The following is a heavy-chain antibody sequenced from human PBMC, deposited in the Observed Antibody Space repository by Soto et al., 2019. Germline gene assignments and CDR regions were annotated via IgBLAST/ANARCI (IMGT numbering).Heavy chain of an antibody. CDR1: GGSISSGDYY. CDR2: IYYSGST. D-gene: IGHD4-4*01. J-gene: IGHJ4*02. CDR3: ARDRSLSLQDGFDY. V-gene: IGHV4-30-4*01. Sequence: SETLSLTCTVSGGSISSGDYYWSWIRQPQGKGLEWIGYIYYSGSTFYNPSLMCRITISVYTSKNQFSLNLYSVTAADTAVYYFARDRSLSLQDGFDYWGQGTLVTVSS.